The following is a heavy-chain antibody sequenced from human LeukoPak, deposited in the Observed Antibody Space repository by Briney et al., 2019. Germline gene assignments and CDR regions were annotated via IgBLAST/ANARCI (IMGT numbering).Heavy chain of an antibody. J-gene: IGHJ6*03. CDR3: ARGVGYCSTTSCYKWSSYYYYYLDV. D-gene: IGHD2-2*02. CDR1: GYTFTSYG. V-gene: IGHV1-18*01. Sequence: ASVKVSCKAFGYTFTSYGISWVRQAPGQGLEWMGWISAYNGSTNYAQNLQGRVSMTTDTSSSTAYMELRSLTADDTAVYCCARGVGYCSTTSCYKWSSYYYYYLDVWGKGTTVTVSS. CDR2: ISAYNGST.